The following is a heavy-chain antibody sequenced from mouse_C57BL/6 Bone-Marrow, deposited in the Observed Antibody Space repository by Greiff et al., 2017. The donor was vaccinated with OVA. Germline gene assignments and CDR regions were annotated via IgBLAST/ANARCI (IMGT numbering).Heavy chain of an antibody. CDR2: IYPRSGNT. V-gene: IGHV1-81*01. Sequence: QVQLQQSGAELARPGASVKLSCKASGYTFTSYGISWVKQRTGQGLEWIGEIYPRSGNTYYNEKFKGKATLTADKSSRTAYMELRSLTSEDSAVYFCASPYYYGSSDLEVGWGQGTLVTVSA. D-gene: IGHD1-1*01. CDR1: GYTFTSYG. CDR3: ASPYYYGSSDLEVG. J-gene: IGHJ3*02.